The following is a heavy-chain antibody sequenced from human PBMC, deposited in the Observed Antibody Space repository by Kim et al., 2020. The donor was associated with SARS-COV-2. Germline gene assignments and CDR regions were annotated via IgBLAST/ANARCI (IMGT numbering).Heavy chain of an antibody. CDR2: IYYSGST. D-gene: IGHD6-6*01. J-gene: IGHJ6*02. V-gene: IGHV4-61*01. CDR1: GGSVSSGSYY. CDR3: ARDQSIAARSGYYYYGMDV. Sequence: SETLSLTCTVSGGSVSSGSYYWSWIRQPPGKGLEWIGYIYYSGSTNYNPSLKSRVTISVDTSNNQFSLKLSSVTAADTAVYYCARDQSIAARSGYYYYGMDVWGQGTTVTVSS.